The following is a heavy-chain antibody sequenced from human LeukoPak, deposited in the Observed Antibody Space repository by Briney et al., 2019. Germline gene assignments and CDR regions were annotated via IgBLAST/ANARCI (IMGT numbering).Heavy chain of an antibody. CDR1: GYTFTGYY. CDR3: ARDLYGGTSATFDY. CDR2: NNPNSGGT. V-gene: IGHV1-2*02. D-gene: IGHD4-23*01. J-gene: IGHJ4*02. Sequence: ASVKVSCKASGYTFTGYYMHWVRQAPGQGPEWMGWNNPNSGGTNYAQKFQGRVTMTSDTSISTAYMELSRLRSDNTAVYYCARDLYGGTSATFDYWGQGTLVTVSS.